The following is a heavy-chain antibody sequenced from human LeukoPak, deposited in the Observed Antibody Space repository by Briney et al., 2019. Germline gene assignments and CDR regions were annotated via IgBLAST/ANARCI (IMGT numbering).Heavy chain of an antibody. D-gene: IGHD6-6*01. CDR2: IIPIFGTA. CDR3: ARGPSWRILAALFPYYYYMDV. Sequence: ASVKVSCKASGGTFSSYAISWVRQAPGQGLEWMGGIIPIFGTANYAQKFQGRVTITTDESTSTAYMELSSLRSEDTAVYYCARGPSWRILAALFPYYYYMDVWGKGTTVTVSS. V-gene: IGHV1-69*05. CDR1: GGTFSSYA. J-gene: IGHJ6*03.